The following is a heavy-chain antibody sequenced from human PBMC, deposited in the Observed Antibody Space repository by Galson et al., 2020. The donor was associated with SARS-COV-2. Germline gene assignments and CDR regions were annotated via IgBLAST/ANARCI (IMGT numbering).Heavy chain of an antibody. Sequence: GESLKISCTSSGFTFDYYEMNWVRQVPGKGLEWVSYISGRGNIIYYAESVKGRFTISRDNAENSLFLQMNSLTVEDTAVYYCARGGRTRNDLWGQGTLVTVSS. CDR2: ISGRGNII. CDR1: GFTFDYYE. J-gene: IGHJ4*02. V-gene: IGHV3-48*03. D-gene: IGHD1-1*01. CDR3: ARGGRTRNDL.